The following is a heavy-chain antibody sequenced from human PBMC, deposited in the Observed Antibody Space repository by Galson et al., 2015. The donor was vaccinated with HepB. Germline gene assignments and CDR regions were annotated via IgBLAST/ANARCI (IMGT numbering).Heavy chain of an antibody. V-gene: IGHV5-10-1*01. CDR3: ARHYYYGSGSYFLFDY. J-gene: IGHJ4*02. Sequence: QSGAEVKKPGESLRISCKGSGYSFTSYWISWVRQMPGKGLEWMGRIDPSDSYTNYSPSFQGHVTISADKSISTAYLQWSSLEASDTAMYYCARHYYYGSGSYFLFDYWGQGTLVTVSS. CDR2: IDPSDSYT. CDR1: GYSFTSYW. D-gene: IGHD3-10*01.